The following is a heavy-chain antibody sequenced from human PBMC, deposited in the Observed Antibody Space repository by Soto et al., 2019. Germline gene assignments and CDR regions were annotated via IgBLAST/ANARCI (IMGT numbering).Heavy chain of an antibody. V-gene: IGHV4-31*03. Sequence: SETLSLTCTVSGGSISSGGYYWSWVRQHPGKGLEWIGYIYYSGSTYYNPSLKSRVTISVDTSKNQFSLKLSSVTAADTAVYYCARDRGGYTWFDPWGQRTLVTVSS. CDR3: ARDRGGYTWFDP. J-gene: IGHJ5*02. D-gene: IGHD3-10*01. CDR2: IYYSGST. CDR1: GGSISSGGYY.